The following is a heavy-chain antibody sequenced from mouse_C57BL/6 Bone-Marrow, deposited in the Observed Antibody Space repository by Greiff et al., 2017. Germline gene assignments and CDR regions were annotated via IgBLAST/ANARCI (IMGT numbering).Heavy chain of an antibody. CDR2: ISDGGSYN. CDR3: ARDGVTTRDYYAMDY. D-gene: IGHD2-2*01. V-gene: IGHV5-4*01. CDR1: GFTFSNYA. J-gene: IGHJ4*01. Sequence: EVQLMESGGGLVKPGGSLKLSCAAYGFTFSNYAMSWVRQTPEKRLEWVATISDGGSYNYYQDNVKGRFTISRDNANNNRYLQMIQLKSEDTSMYYCARDGVTTRDYYAMDYWGQGTSVTVSS.